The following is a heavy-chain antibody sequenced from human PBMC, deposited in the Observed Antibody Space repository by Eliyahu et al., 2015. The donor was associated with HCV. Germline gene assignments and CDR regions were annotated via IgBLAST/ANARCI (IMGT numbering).Heavy chain of an antibody. D-gene: IGHD3-10*01. V-gene: IGHV4-34*01. Sequence: QVQLQQWGAGLLKPSETLSLTCAVYGGSFSGYYWSWIRQPPGKGLEWIGEINHSGSTNYNPSLKSRVTISVDTSKNQFSLKLSSVTAADTAVYYCATPGRPLVRGVMGYWGQGTLVTVSS. CDR1: GGSFSGYY. CDR3: ATPGRPLVRGVMGY. J-gene: IGHJ4*02. CDR2: INHSGST.